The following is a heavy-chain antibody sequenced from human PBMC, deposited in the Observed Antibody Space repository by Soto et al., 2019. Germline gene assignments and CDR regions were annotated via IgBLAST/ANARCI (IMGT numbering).Heavy chain of an antibody. CDR1: GGTFSNYA. CDR3: ARGVPYYYNSSGYPLNY. J-gene: IGHJ4*02. Sequence: SVKVSCKASGGTFSNYAVNWVRQAPGHGLEWMGAIIPLFATTHYAQKFQGRVTITADKSTSTVYMDLSSLRSEDTAVYFCARGVPYYYNSSGYPLNYWGQGALVTVSS. V-gene: IGHV1-69*06. CDR2: IIPLFATT. D-gene: IGHD3-22*01.